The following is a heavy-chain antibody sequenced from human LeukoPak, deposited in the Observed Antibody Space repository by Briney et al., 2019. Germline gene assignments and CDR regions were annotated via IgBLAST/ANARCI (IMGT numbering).Heavy chain of an antibody. CDR2: IRYDGSNK. J-gene: IGHJ6*03. Sequence: GGSLRLSCAASGLTFSSYGMHWVRQAPGKGLEWVAFIRYDGSNKYYADSVKGRFTISRDNSKNTLYLQMNSLRAEDTAVYYCAKDRGGSYSHYYYYMDVWGKGTTVTVSS. CDR3: AKDRGGSYSHYYYYMDV. CDR1: GLTFSSYG. V-gene: IGHV3-30*02. D-gene: IGHD1-26*01.